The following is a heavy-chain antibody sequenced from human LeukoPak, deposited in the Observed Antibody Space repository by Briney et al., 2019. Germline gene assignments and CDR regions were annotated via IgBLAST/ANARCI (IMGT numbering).Heavy chain of an antibody. D-gene: IGHD1-26*01. CDR1: GFTFSSYW. Sequence: GGSLRLSCAASGFTFSSYWMHWVRQAPGKGLVWVSRINSDGSSTSYADFVKGRFTISRDNAKNTLYLQMNSLRAEDTAVYYCARESILSGSYYSFDYWGQGTLVTVSS. CDR2: INSDGSST. V-gene: IGHV3-74*01. CDR3: ARESILSGSYYSFDY. J-gene: IGHJ4*02.